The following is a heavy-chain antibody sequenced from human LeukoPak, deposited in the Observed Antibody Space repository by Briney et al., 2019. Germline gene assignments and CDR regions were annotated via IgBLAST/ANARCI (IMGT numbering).Heavy chain of an antibody. CDR2: IYYSGST. V-gene: IGHV4-31*03. Sequence: PSETLSLTCTVSGGSVSSGNYYWTWIRQHPGKGLEWIGYIYYSGSTYYNPSLESRVAISADRSKNKFSLRLSSVPAEDTAVYYCARGHCSTATCYTVYFDYWGQGTLLTVSS. D-gene: IGHD2-2*01. CDR3: ARGHCSTATCYTVYFDY. J-gene: IGHJ4*02. CDR1: GGSVSSGNYY.